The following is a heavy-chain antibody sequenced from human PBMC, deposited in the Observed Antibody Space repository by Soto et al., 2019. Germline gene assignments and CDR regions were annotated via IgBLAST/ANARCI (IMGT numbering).Heavy chain of an antibody. CDR1: GFTFSDYY. CDR3: ARGTYRSKTDFDY. D-gene: IGHD6-13*01. Sequence: LRLSCAASGFTFSDYYMTWIRQAPGSGLEWVSYISSSSGTISYANSVKGRFTISRDNAQNSLYLQMTSLRAEDTTVYYCARGTYRSKTDFDYWGQGTLVTVSS. J-gene: IGHJ4*02. V-gene: IGHV3-11*01. CDR2: ISSSSGTI.